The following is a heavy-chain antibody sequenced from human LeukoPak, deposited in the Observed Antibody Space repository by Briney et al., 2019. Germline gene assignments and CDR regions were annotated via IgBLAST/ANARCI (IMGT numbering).Heavy chain of an antibody. CDR2: IIPIFGTA. Sequence: SVKVSCKASGGTFSSYAISWVRQAPGQGLEWMGGIIPIFGTANYAQKFQGRVTITADESTSTAYMELSSLRSEDTAVYYCARSAAWFGELGDFDYWGQGTLVTISS. V-gene: IGHV1-69*13. D-gene: IGHD3-10*01. CDR1: GGTFSSYA. J-gene: IGHJ4*02. CDR3: ARSAAWFGELGDFDY.